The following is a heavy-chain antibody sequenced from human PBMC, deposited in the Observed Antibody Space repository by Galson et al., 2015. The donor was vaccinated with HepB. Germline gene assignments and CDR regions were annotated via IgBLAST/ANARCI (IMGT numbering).Heavy chain of an antibody. J-gene: IGHJ4*02. CDR1: GFTFSSYG. CDR2: ISYDGSNK. Sequence: SLRLSCAASGFTFSSYGMHWVRQAPGKGLEWVAVISYDGSNKYYADSVKGRFTISRDNSKNTLYLQMNSLRAEDTAVYYCAKDTESYNWNYIDYWGQGTLVTVSS. D-gene: IGHD1-20*01. V-gene: IGHV3-30*18. CDR3: AKDTESYNWNYIDY.